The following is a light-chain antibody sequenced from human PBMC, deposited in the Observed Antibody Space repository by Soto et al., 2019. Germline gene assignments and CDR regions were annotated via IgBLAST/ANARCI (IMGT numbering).Light chain of an antibody. Sequence: DIQMTQSPSTLSASVGNRVTITCLASQRVSRWLAWYQQKPCKAPKLLIYDASSLESGDPSRFSGSGSGTEFTLTISSLQPGESATYYCQLYNILWTFGQETKVDIK. CDR3: QLYNILWT. V-gene: IGKV1-5*01. J-gene: IGKJ1*01. CDR2: DAS. CDR1: QRVSRW.